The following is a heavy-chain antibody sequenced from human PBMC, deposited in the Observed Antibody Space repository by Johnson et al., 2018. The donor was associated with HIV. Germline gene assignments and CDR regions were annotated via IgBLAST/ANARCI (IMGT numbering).Heavy chain of an antibody. CDR3: ATRDPTHRPGVFDI. J-gene: IGHJ3*02. V-gene: IGHV3-11*04. CDR2: ISSSGSTV. CDR1: GFSFSDYY. Sequence: QVLLVESGGGLVKPGGSLRLSCAASGFSFSDYYMSWIRQAPGKGPEWVSYISSSGSTVYYADSVKGRFTISRDNAKNSLYLQMNSLRAEDTAVYYCATRDPTHRPGVFDIWGQGTVVTVSS. D-gene: IGHD1-14*01.